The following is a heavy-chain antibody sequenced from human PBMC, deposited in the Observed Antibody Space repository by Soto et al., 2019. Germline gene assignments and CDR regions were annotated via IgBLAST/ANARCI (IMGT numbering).Heavy chain of an antibody. CDR1: GVSIGSGGYY. CDR3: ARARYYSDSTGYTLFDY. CDR2: IYNRGST. V-gene: IGHV4-31*11. J-gene: IGHJ4*02. Sequence: SQTLSLTCDVSGVSIGSGGYYWSWIRQHPGEGLEWIANIYNRGSTYYNPSLKSRVTISLDTSKRQFSLKLSSVTAADTAVYYCARARYYSDSTGYTLFDYWGQGTLVTVSS. D-gene: IGHD3-22*01.